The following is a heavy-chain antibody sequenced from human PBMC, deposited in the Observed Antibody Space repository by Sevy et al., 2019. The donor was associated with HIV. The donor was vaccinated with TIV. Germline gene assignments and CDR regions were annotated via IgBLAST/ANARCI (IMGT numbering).Heavy chain of an antibody. CDR2: ISSSSSYI. Sequence: GGSLRLSCAASGFTFSSYSMNWVRQAPGKGLEWVSSISSSSSYIYYADSVKGRFTISRDNAKNSLYLQMNSLRAEDTAVYYCARLMAVGGTLVDYYMDVWGKGTTVTVSS. J-gene: IGHJ6*03. CDR1: GFTFSSYS. V-gene: IGHV3-21*01. CDR3: ARLMAVGGTLVDYYMDV. D-gene: IGHD6-19*01.